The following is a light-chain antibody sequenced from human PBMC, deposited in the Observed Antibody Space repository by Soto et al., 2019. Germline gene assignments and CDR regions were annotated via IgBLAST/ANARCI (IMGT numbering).Light chain of an antibody. CDR2: GNT. J-gene: IGLJ1*01. CDR1: SSNIGSTYD. CDR3: QSYDDSLSVHYV. Sequence: QAVVTQPPSVSGAPGQRVTISCTGSSSNIGSTYDVQWYQQLPGTAPKLLIHGNTDRPSGVPDRFSGSNSGTSASLAITGLKADDEADYSCQSYDDSLSVHYVFGTGTKLTVL. V-gene: IGLV1-40*01.